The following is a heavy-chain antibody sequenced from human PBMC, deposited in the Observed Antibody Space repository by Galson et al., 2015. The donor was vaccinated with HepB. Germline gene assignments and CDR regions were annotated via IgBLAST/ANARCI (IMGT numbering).Heavy chain of an antibody. CDR2: IYSGGST. V-gene: IGHV3-53*01. D-gene: IGHD3-3*01. CDR1: GFTVSSNY. Sequence: SLRLSCAASGFTVSSNYMSWVRQAPGKGLEWVSVIYSGGSTYYADSVKGRFTISRDNSKNTLYLQMNSLRAEDTAVYYCAKTWEAIFGVVMVFDYWGQGTLVTVSS. J-gene: IGHJ4*02. CDR3: AKTWEAIFGVVMVFDY.